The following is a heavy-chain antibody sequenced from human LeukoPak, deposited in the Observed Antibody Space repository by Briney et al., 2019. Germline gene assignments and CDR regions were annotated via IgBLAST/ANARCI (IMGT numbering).Heavy chain of an antibody. D-gene: IGHD5-18*01. J-gene: IGHJ4*02. V-gene: IGHV1-69*04. Sequence: SVKVSCKASGGTFSSYAISWVRQAPGQGLEWMGRIIPILGIANYAQEFQGRVTITADKSTSTAYMELSSLRSEDTAVYYCARVISRDTNDYWGQGTLVTVSS. CDR2: IIPILGIA. CDR1: GGTFSSYA. CDR3: ARVISRDTNDY.